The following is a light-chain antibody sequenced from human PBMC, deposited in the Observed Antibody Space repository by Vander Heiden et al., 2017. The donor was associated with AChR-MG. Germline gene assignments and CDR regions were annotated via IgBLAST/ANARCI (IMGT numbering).Light chain of an antibody. J-gene: IGLJ3*02. V-gene: IGLV1-36*01. CDR1: SSNIGSNT. CDR3: EAWDDSLNGRV. Sequence: QSVLTQPPSVSEAPRQRVSISCSGSSSNIGSNTVNWYQHLPGKAPKLLIYYDDVLSSGVSDRFSGSKSDTSASLAISGLQSEDEADYYCEAWDDSLNGRVFGGGTKLTVL. CDR2: YDD.